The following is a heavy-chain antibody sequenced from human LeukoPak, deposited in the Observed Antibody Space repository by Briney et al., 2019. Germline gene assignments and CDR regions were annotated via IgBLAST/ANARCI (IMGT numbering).Heavy chain of an antibody. V-gene: IGHV3-20*01. J-gene: IGHJ3*02. Sequence: GGSLRLSCAASGFTFDDYGMSWVRQAPGKGLEWVSGINWNGGSTGYADSVKGRFTISRDNAKNSLYLQMNSLRAEDTAVYHCARDSFNSGQALGIEGSGWYSAFDIWGQGTMVTVSS. CDR2: INWNGGST. CDR3: ARDSFNSGQALGIEGSGWYSAFDI. D-gene: IGHD6-19*01. CDR1: GFTFDDYG.